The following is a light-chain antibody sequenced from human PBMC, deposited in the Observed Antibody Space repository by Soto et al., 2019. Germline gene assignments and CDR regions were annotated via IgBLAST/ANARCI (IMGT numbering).Light chain of an antibody. Sequence: QSVLTQPPSVSGAPGQRVTISCTGSSSNIGADYDVHWYQQPPGTAPKLLIYGNSNRPSGVPDRFSGSKSGTSASLAITGLQAEDEADYYCQSYDSSLSGVVFGGGTKLTVL. J-gene: IGLJ2*01. CDR3: QSYDSSLSGVV. CDR2: GNS. CDR1: SSNIGADYD. V-gene: IGLV1-40*01.